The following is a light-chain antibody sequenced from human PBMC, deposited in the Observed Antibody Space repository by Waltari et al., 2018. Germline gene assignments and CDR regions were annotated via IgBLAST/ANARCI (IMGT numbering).Light chain of an antibody. V-gene: IGLV3-27*01. Sequence: SFELTQTSSLSVSPGQTVRITCSGDVLANKYARWFQQKPGQAPVLIISRDTERPSGIPERFSGSSSGTTVTLPIRGAQAEDEADYYCYAAADNNLGVFGGGTKVTVL. CDR3: YAAADNNLGV. CDR2: RDT. CDR1: VLANKY. J-gene: IGLJ3*02.